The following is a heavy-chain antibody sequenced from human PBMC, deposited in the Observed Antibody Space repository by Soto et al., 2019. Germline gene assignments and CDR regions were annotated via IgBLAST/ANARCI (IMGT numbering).Heavy chain of an antibody. CDR2: MNPNSGNT. J-gene: IGHJ4*02. CDR3: ARGSVLLWFGEPNGGEIDY. V-gene: IGHV1-8*01. Sequence: ASVKVSCKASGYTFTSYDINWVRQATGQGLEWMGWMNPNSGNTGYAQKFQGRVTMTRNTSISTAYMELSSLRSEDTAVYYCARGSVLLWFGEPNGGEIDYWGQGTLVTVSS. D-gene: IGHD3-10*01. CDR1: GYTFTSYD.